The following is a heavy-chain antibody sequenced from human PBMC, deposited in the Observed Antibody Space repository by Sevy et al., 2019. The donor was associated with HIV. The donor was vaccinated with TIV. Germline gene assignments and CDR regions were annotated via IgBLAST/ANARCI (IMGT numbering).Heavy chain of an antibody. V-gene: IGHV4-59*01. D-gene: IGHD3-10*01. CDR1: GDSISGYY. J-gene: IGHJ6*02. CDR2: IYYSGNT. Sequence: SETLSLTCTFSGDSISGYYWSWIRQPPGKGLEWIGYIYYSGNTNYNPSLKSRVTISVDTSKNQFSLKLSSVTAADTAIYYCARAYQYYYYGMDVWGQGTTVTVSS. CDR3: ARAYQYYYYGMDV.